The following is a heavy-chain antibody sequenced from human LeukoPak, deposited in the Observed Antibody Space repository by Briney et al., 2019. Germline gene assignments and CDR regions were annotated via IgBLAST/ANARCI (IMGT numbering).Heavy chain of an antibody. D-gene: IGHD3-22*01. V-gene: IGHV3-23*01. CDR1: GFSFGTYA. CDR2: VSGSGGNT. Sequence: GGSLRLSCAASGFSFGTYAMTWVRQAPGKGLECVSTVSGSGGNTYYTDSVKGRFTISRDNSKNTLFLQMSSLRAEDTALYYCTKGGVVSAFSYWGQGVLVTVSS. J-gene: IGHJ4*02. CDR3: TKGGVVSAFSY.